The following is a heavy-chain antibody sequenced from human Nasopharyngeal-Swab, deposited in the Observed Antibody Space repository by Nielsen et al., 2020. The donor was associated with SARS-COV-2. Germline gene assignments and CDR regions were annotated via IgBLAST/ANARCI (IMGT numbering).Heavy chain of an antibody. CDR1: GYTFTSYG. Sequence: ASVKVSCKASGYTFTSYGISWVRQAPGQGLEWMGWISAYNGNTNYAQKLQGRVTMTTDTSTSTAYMELRSLRSDDTAVYYCARRSSRDYYDSSGYEDYWGQGNLVTVSS. J-gene: IGHJ4*02. CDR3: ARRSSRDYYDSSGYEDY. V-gene: IGHV1-18*01. CDR2: ISAYNGNT. D-gene: IGHD3-22*01.